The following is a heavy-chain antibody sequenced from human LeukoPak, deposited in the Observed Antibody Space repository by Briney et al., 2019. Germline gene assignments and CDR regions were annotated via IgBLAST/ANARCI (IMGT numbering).Heavy chain of an antibody. V-gene: IGHV3-23*01. D-gene: IGHD3-10*01. J-gene: IGHJ4*02. Sequence: GGSLRLSCAASGFTFSSYAMSWVRQVPGKGLEWVSAISGSGGSTYYADSVKGRFTISRDNSKNTLYLQMNSLRAEDTAVYYCAKAITMVRGVTFDYWGQGTLVTVSS. CDR3: AKAITMVRGVTFDY. CDR2: ISGSGGST. CDR1: GFTFSSYA.